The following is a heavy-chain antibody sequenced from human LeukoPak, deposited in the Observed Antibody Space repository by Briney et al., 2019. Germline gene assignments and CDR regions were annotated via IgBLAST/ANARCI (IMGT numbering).Heavy chain of an antibody. D-gene: IGHD1-26*01. CDR2: IIPIFGTA. V-gene: IGHV1-69*06. CDR3: ARDIGTGGIVLDY. J-gene: IGHJ4*02. Sequence: SVKVSCKASGGTFSSYAISWVRQAPGQGLEWMGGIIPIFGTANYAQKFQGRVTITADKSTSTAYMELSSLRSEDTAAYYCARDIGTGGIVLDYWGQGTLVTVSS. CDR1: GGTFSSYA.